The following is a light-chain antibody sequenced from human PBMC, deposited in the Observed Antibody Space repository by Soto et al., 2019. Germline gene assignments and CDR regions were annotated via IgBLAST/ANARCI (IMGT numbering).Light chain of an antibody. V-gene: IGKV3-15*01. CDR3: QQYKNWLT. J-gene: IGKJ4*01. CDR1: QSVSSN. CDR2: AAS. Sequence: EIVMTQSPATLSVSPGERVTVSCRASQSVSSNLAWYQQKPGQAPRLLIYAASTRATGLPARFSGSGSGTXFXXXXTSLQSEDSXVYYCQQYKNWLTFGGGTKVEI.